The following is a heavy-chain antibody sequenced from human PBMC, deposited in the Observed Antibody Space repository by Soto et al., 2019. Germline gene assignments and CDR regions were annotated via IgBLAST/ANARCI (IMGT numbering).Heavy chain of an antibody. D-gene: IGHD2-15*01. CDR3: ARAGAAPYYYYGMDV. CDR2: ISTYNGDT. V-gene: IGHV1-18*01. J-gene: IGHJ6*02. CDR1: GYTFSTSG. Sequence: QVQLVQSGAEVRKPGASVKVSCKASGYTFSTSGMSWLRQAPGQGLEWMGWISTYNGDTNDAPKFQDRVTMTSDTSTSTVYMELRSLRSDDTAVYSCARAGAAPYYYYGMDVLGQGTRVTVSS.